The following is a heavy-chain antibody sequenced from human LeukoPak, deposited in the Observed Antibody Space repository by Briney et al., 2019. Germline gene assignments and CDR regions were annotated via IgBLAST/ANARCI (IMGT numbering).Heavy chain of an antibody. V-gene: IGHV1-2*02. CDR3: ARIRYGDYVGFDY. D-gene: IGHD4-17*01. CDR2: INPNSGGT. Sequence: GASVKVSCKASGYTLTGYYMHWVRQAPGQGLEWMGWINPNSGGTNYAQKFQGRVTMTRDTSITTAYMEVSRLRSDDTAVYYCARIRYGDYVGFDYWGQGTLVTVSS. CDR1: GYTLTGYY. J-gene: IGHJ4*02.